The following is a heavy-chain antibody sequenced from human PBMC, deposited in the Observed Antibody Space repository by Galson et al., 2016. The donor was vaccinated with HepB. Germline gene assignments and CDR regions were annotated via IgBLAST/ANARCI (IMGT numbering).Heavy chain of an antibody. J-gene: IGHJ4*02. D-gene: IGHD1-26*01. V-gene: IGHV3-74*01. CDR1: GFTFDNHW. CDR3: AVGGHVDY. CDR2: ISPDGGTT. Sequence: SLRLSCAASGFTFDNHWMHWVRQAPGKGLVWVSRISPDGGTTNYADSVRGRFTISRDNAKNTLYLQMSSLRAEDTAVYYCAVGGHVDYCGQGTLVTVSS.